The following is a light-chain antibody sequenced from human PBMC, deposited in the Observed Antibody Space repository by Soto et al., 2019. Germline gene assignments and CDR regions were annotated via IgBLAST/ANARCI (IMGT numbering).Light chain of an antibody. J-gene: IGLJ2*01. CDR3: QSYGSSLVV. CDR1: SSNIGAGYD. Sequence: QAVVTQPPSVSGAPGQRVTISCTGSSSNIGAGYDVHWYQQVPGTAPKLLIYGNSHRPSGVTDRFSGSKSGTSASLAITGLQAEDEADYYCQSYGSSLVVFGGGTKLTVL. CDR2: GNS. V-gene: IGLV1-40*01.